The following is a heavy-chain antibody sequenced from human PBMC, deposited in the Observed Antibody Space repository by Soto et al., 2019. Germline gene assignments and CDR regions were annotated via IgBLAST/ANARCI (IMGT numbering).Heavy chain of an antibody. CDR1: GGTFTIFA. J-gene: IGHJ4*02. V-gene: IGHV1-69*12. CDR3: VRDLGSGYDPGDY. CDR2: IIPIIGTT. D-gene: IGHD5-12*01. Sequence: QVQLVQSGAEVKKPGSSVKVSCKASGGTFTIFAVSWVRQAPGQGLEWMGGIIPIIGTTNYAQRFQGRITISGDESTSTAYMELSSLNSEDTAMYYCVRDLGSGYDPGDYWGKGTLVTVSS.